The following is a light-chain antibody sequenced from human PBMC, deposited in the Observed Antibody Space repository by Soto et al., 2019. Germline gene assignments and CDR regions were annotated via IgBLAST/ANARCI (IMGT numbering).Light chain of an antibody. V-gene: IGLV2-14*03. CDR1: SSDVGGYNF. Sequence: QSALTQPASMSGSPGQSITISCTGASSDVGGYNFVSWYQQHPGKAPKLVIYEVLNRPSGVSDRFSGSKSGTTASLTISGLQAEDEADYYCTSYSSTTTLVFGGGTQLTVL. J-gene: IGLJ2*01. CDR2: EVL. CDR3: TSYSSTTTLV.